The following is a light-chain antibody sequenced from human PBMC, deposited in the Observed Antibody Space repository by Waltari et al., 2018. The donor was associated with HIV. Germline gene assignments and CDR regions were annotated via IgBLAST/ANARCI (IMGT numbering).Light chain of an antibody. CDR3: AAWDGSLNGHVV. J-gene: IGLJ2*01. V-gene: IGLV1-44*01. Sequence: QSVLTQPPSASGPPGQRVTIPSSGTRSTTGSNTVNWSQQLPGTATKHLIYSNNQRPSGVPYRFSGSKSGTLASLAIRWLQSEDEADYYCAAWDGSLNGHVVFGGGTKLTVL. CDR1: RSTTGSNT. CDR2: SNN.